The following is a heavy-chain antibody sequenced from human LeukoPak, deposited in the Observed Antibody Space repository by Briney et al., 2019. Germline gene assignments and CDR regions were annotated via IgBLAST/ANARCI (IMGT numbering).Heavy chain of an antibody. CDR3: ARVVSSSWYEVDY. J-gene: IGHJ4*02. CDR2: IYTSGST. V-gene: IGHV4-59*10. Sequence: SETLSLTCAVYGGSFSGYYWSWIRQPAGKGLEWIGRIYTSGSTNCNPSLKSRVTMSVDTSKNQFSLKLSSVTAADTAVYYCARVVSSSWYEVDYWGQGTLVTVSS. D-gene: IGHD6-13*01. CDR1: GGSFSGYY.